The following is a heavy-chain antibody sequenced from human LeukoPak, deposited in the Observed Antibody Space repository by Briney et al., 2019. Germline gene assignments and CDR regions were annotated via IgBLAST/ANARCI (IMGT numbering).Heavy chain of an antibody. CDR3: GKIMYYDVSAGYLVAPFSDD. CDR1: GHTFSSYD. V-gene: IGHV3-23*01. D-gene: IGHD3-9*01. J-gene: IGHJ4*02. Sequence: GETLCLSCAVYGHTFSSYDMSWVRQAPGKGLEWVSDISGSGGSTYYADSVKGRFTISRDTSKHTLYLQMNSLRAEHTAVYYCGKIMYYDVSAGYLVAPFSDDSGEGTLVSASS. CDR2: ISGSGGST.